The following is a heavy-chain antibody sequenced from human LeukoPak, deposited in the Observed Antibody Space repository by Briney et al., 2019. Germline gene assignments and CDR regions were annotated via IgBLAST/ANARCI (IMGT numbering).Heavy chain of an antibody. J-gene: IGHJ4*02. D-gene: IGHD6-13*01. V-gene: IGHV4-39*01. CDR2: ISCSGST. CDR3: ARHGIVAAGPSFDY. CDR1: GGSISSSNYY. Sequence: SETLSLTCTVSGGSISSSNYYWGWIRQPPGKGLEWIGSISCSGSTYYNPSLKSRVTISVDTSKNQFSLKLSSVTAADTAVYYCARHGIVAAGPSFDYWGQGTLVTVSS.